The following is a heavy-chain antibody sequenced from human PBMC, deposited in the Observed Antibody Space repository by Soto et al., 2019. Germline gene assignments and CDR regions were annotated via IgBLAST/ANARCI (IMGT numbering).Heavy chain of an antibody. CDR1: GFTFSDHY. Sequence: EVQLVASGGGLVQPGGSLRLSCAASGFTFSDHYMDWVRQAPGKGLEWVGRTRNKANSYTTEYAASVKGRFTISRDDSKNSLYLQMNSLKTEDTAVYYCAREGDCSGGSCYPDYWGQGTLVTVSS. CDR2: TRNKANSYTT. D-gene: IGHD2-15*01. CDR3: AREGDCSGGSCYPDY. V-gene: IGHV3-72*01. J-gene: IGHJ4*02.